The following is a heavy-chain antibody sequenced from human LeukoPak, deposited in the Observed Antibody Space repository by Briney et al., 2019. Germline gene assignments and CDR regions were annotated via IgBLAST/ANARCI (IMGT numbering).Heavy chain of an antibody. CDR3: ARDRMLEYGDCQVSFDGMDV. D-gene: IGHD4-17*01. Sequence: SQTLSLTCTVSGGSMSSGDYYWSWIRQPPVKGLEWFVYIYYSRSTYYNPSLKSRVAISVVTSKNQFSLKLSSVTAADTAVYYCARDRMLEYGDCQVSFDGMDVWGKGTTVTVSS. V-gene: IGHV4-30-4*01. CDR2: IYYSRST. CDR1: GGSMSSGDYY. J-gene: IGHJ6*04.